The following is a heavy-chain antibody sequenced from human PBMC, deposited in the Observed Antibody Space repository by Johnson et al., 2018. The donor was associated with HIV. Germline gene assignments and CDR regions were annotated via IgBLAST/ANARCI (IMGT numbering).Heavy chain of an antibody. D-gene: IGHD3-22*01. CDR2: INSDGSST. CDR1: GFTFDDYG. V-gene: IGHV3-20*04. Sequence: MLLVESGGGVVRPGGSLRLSCAASGFTFDDYGMSWVRQAPGKGLEWVSGINSDGSSTSYADSVKGRFTISRDNAKNTLYLQMNSLRAEDTAVYYCARRAYYYDSSGYYSHAFDIWGQGTMVTVSS. J-gene: IGHJ3*02. CDR3: ARRAYYYDSSGYYSHAFDI.